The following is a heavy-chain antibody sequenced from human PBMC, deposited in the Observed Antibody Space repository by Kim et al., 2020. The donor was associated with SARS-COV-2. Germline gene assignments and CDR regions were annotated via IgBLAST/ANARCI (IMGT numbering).Heavy chain of an antibody. D-gene: IGHD3-10*01. J-gene: IGHJ3*02. V-gene: IGHV3-21*01. CDR3: ARETLLREVIYDAFDI. Sequence: GGSLRLSCEASGFTFSRYTMNWVRQAPGRGLEWVSSISSSSNYIYYADSMKGRFTISRDNAKNSLFLQMYSPRADDTAVYYCARETLLREVIYDAFDIWGQGTMVTVSS. CDR1: GFTFSRYT. CDR2: ISSSSNYI.